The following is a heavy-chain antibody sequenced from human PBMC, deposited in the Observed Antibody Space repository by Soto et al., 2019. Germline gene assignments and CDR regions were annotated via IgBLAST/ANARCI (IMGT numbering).Heavy chain of an antibody. CDR2: IVPSVDTT. CDR1: GGTFSRYG. J-gene: IGHJ6*02. CDR3: ARCPQPPDTADPYAVDV. Sequence: QVQLVQSGTEVKKPGASVKVSCKASGGTFSRYGFHWVRQAPVQGLEWMGMIVPSVDTTNYAQKFQARVTISADQFTSTVYMELRSLRSEDTAVYYCARCPQPPDTADPYAVDVWGQGTRVIVSS. D-gene: IGHD5-18*01. V-gene: IGHV1-69*18.